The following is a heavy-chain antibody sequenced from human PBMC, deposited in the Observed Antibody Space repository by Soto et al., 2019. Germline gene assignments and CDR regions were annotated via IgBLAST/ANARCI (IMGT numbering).Heavy chain of an antibody. CDR2: IYYSGST. J-gene: IGHJ4*02. V-gene: IGHV4-31*03. Sequence: SETLSLTCTVSGGSISSGGYYWSWIRQHPGKGLEWIGYIYYSGSTYYNPSLKSRVTISVDTSKNQFSLKLSSVTAADTAVYYCARADYYDSSGSKDFDYWGQGTLVTVSS. D-gene: IGHD3-22*01. CDR1: GGSISSGGYY. CDR3: ARADYYDSSGSKDFDY.